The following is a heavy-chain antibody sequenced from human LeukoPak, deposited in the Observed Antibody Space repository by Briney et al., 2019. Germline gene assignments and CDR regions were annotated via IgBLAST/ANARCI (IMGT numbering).Heavy chain of an antibody. D-gene: IGHD6-13*01. CDR3: ARVQGDSSSWYYYYYYYMDV. Sequence: PSETLSLTCTVSGGSISSYYWSWIRQPPGKGLEWIGYIYYSGSTNYNPSLKSRVTISVDTSKNQFSLKLSSVTAADTAVYYCARVQGDSSSWYYYYYYYMDVWGKGTTVTVSS. V-gene: IGHV4-59*01. J-gene: IGHJ6*03. CDR2: IYYSGST. CDR1: GGSISSYY.